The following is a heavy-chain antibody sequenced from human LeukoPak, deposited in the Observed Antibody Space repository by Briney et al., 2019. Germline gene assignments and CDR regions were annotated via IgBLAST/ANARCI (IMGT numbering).Heavy chain of an antibody. CDR3: AKGFSDIFTGYYDV. CDR2: ISGSGGST. Sequence: PGGSLRLSCAASGFTFSSYAMSWVRQAPGKGLEWVSAISGSGGSTYYADSVKGRFTISRDNSKNTLYLQMNSLRAEDTAVYYCAKGFSDIFTGYYDVWGQGTLVTVSS. V-gene: IGHV3-23*01. D-gene: IGHD3-9*01. J-gene: IGHJ4*02. CDR1: GFTFSSYA.